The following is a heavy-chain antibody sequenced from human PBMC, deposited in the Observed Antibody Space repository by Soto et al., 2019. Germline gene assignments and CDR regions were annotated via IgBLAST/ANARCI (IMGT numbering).Heavy chain of an antibody. D-gene: IGHD6-19*01. CDR2: IYYSGST. V-gene: IGHV4-59*01. Sequence: SETLSLTCTVSGGSISSYYWSWIRQPPGKGLEWIGYIYYSGSTNYNPSLKSRVTISVDTSKNQFSLKLSSVTAADTAVYYCAADSSGWYDAFDIWGQGTMVTVSS. CDR3: AADSSGWYDAFDI. J-gene: IGHJ3*02. CDR1: GGSISSYY.